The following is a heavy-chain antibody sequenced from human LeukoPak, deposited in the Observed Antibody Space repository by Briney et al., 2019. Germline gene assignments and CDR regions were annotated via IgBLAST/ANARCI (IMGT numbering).Heavy chain of an antibody. Sequence: ASVXXSCKASGYIFTNYGISWLRQAPGQGLEWMGWINPYNAKTNYAQKFQGRITMSTDTYKRTVYMEMRSLRSDDAAVYSRARGSADGSGTFFDYWGQGILVSVSS. CDR1: GYIFTNYG. CDR2: INPYNAKT. V-gene: IGHV1-18*01. D-gene: IGHD3-10*01. CDR3: ARGSADGSGTFFDY. J-gene: IGHJ4*02.